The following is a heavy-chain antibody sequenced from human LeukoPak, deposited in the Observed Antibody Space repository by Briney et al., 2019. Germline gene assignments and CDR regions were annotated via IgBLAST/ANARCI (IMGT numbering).Heavy chain of an antibody. J-gene: IGHJ4*02. CDR1: GFTFSSYG. CDR3: ARDQVGYSYGSSFDY. Sequence: GGSLRLSCAASGFTFSSYGMSWVRQAPGKGLEWVSAISGSGGSTYYADSVKGRFTISRDNSKNTLYLQMNSLRAEDTAVYYCARDQVGYSYGSSFDYWGQGTLVTVSS. CDR2: ISGSGGST. V-gene: IGHV3-23*01. D-gene: IGHD5-18*01.